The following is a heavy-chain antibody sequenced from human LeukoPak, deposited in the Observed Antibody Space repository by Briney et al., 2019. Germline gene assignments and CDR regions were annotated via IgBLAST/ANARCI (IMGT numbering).Heavy chain of an antibody. J-gene: IGHJ4*02. CDR1: GXTFSSQA. V-gene: IGHV3-23*01. CDR2: INNSGGST. CDR3: AQGYTNYIY. D-gene: IGHD4-11*01. Sequence: GGSLRLSCAASGXTFSSQAMSWVRQAPGKGLEWVSTINNSGGSTYYADSVKGRFTISRDNARNTLYLQLNSLRAEDTAVYYCAQGYTNYIYWGQGTLVTVSS.